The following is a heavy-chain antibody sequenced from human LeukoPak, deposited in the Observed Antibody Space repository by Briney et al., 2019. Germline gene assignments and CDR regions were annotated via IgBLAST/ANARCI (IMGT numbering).Heavy chain of an antibody. D-gene: IGHD1-26*01. Sequence: ASVKVSCQASGYTFTSYGISWVRQAPGQGLEWMGWISAYNGNTNHAQKLPGRVTMTTATSTSTAYIELRSLRADDTAVYYCARGVGSYSSPGDWGQGALVTVSS. V-gene: IGHV1-18*01. CDR1: GYTFTSYG. CDR2: ISAYNGNT. J-gene: IGHJ4*02. CDR3: ARGVGSYSSPGD.